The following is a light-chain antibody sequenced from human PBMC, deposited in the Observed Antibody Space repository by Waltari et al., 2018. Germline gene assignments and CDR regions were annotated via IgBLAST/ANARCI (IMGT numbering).Light chain of an antibody. J-gene: IGKJ3*01. Sequence: AIQLTQSPSSLSASVGHRVTITCRASQDIVSALAWYQQKPGRAPKLLMPDASTLETGVPPRFSGSGSGTDFTLSISSLQPEDFATYYCQQFINDPLTFGPGTTVDVK. V-gene: IGKV1D-13*01. CDR1: QDIVSA. CDR3: QQFINDPLT. CDR2: DAS.